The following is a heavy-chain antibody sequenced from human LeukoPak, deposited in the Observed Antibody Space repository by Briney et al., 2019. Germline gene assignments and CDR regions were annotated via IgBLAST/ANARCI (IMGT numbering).Heavy chain of an antibody. V-gene: IGHV1-18*01. D-gene: IGHD6-13*01. J-gene: IGHJ3*02. CDR1: GYTFTSYG. CDR2: VSAYNGNT. CDR3: ARDSRYLLSAFDI. Sequence: ASVKVSCKASGYTFTSYGISWVRQAPGQGLEWMGWVSAYNGNTNYAQKLQGRVTMTTDTSTSTAYMELRSLRSDDTVVYYCARDSRYLLSAFDIWGQGTMVTVSS.